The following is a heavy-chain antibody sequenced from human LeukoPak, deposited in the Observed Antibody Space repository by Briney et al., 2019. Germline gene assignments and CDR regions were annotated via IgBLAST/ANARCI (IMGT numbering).Heavy chain of an antibody. V-gene: IGHV1-69*01. CDR3: ARGSVVIRFLGAFDI. D-gene: IGHD3-22*01. CDR1: GGTFSSYA. J-gene: IGHJ3*02. Sequence: SVKVSCKASGGTFSSYAISWVRQAPGQGLEWMGGTIPIFGTANYAQKFQGRVTITADESTSTAYMELSSLRSEDTAVYYCARGSVVIRFLGAFDIWGQGTMVTVSS. CDR2: TIPIFGTA.